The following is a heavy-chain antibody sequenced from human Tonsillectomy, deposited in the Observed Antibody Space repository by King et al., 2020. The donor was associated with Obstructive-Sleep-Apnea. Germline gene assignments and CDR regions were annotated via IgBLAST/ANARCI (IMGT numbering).Heavy chain of an antibody. D-gene: IGHD4-17*01. CDR1: GFSFSGYR. V-gene: IGHV3-21*01. CDR3: ATEDYGEYGMDV. J-gene: IGHJ6*02. Sequence: VQLVESGGGLVKPGGSLRLSCAASGFSFSGYRMNWVRLAPGKGLEWVSSISSSSSHIYYADSVKGRFTISRDNAENSLYLQMSSLRAEDTAVYFCATEDYGEYGMDVWGQGTTVTVSS. CDR2: ISSSSSHI.